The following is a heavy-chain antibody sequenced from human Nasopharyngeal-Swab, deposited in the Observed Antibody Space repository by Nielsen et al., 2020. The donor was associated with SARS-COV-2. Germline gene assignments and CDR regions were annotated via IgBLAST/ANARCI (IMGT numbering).Heavy chain of an antibody. CDR2: ISYDGSNK. Sequence: WIRQPPGKGQEWVAVISYDGSNKYYADSVKGRFAISRDNSKNTLYLQMNSLRAEDTAVYYCARDGFQLWFGELGSGDAFDIWGQGTMVTVSS. D-gene: IGHD3-10*01. V-gene: IGHV3-30*09. J-gene: IGHJ3*02. CDR3: ARDGFQLWFGELGSGDAFDI.